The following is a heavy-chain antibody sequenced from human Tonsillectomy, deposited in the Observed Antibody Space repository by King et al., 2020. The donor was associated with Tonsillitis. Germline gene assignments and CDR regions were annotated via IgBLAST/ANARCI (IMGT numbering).Heavy chain of an antibody. D-gene: IGHD6-13*01. CDR3: TPTGYSSTWSNY. CDR2: IKSKTDGETT. J-gene: IGHJ4*02. Sequence: VQLVESGGGLVRPGGSLRLSCAASEFTLSNAWMSWVRQAPGKGLEWVGRIKSKTDGETTDYAAPVKGRFTISSDDSKNMLYLQMNSLKTEDTAVYYCTPTGYSSTWSNYWGQGTLVTVSS. CDR1: EFTLSNAW. V-gene: IGHV3-15*01.